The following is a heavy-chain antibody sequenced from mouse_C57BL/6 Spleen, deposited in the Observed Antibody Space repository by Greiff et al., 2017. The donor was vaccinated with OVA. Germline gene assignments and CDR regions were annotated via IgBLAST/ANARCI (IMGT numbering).Heavy chain of an antibody. Sequence: VQLQQSGAELVRPGPSVKVSCKASGYTFTNYWIEWVKQRPGQGLEWIGVINPGSGGTNYNEKFKGKATLTADKSSSTAYLQLSSLTSEDSAVCFCARGDYDGSSYAMDYWGQGTSVTVSS. CDR3: ARGDYDGSSYAMDY. J-gene: IGHJ4*01. CDR1: GYTFTNYW. V-gene: IGHV1-54*01. CDR2: INPGSGGT. D-gene: IGHD1-1*01.